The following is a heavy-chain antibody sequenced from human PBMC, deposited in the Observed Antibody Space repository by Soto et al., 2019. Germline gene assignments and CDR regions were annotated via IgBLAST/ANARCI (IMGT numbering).Heavy chain of an antibody. J-gene: IGHJ4*02. CDR2: TGSGTGPG. Sequence: QVQLVQSGTEVKKPGSSVKVSCKASGGSLSTNPISWVRQAPGQGLEWMGGTGSGTGPGNHAQKFQGRLTVTADKPTSTVYMQLTNLSSEDTAFYYCARRHSGGFFRFFDTWGQGTLVTVSS. V-gene: IGHV1-69*06. CDR3: ARRHSGGFFRFFDT. D-gene: IGHD2-15*01. CDR1: GGSLSTNP.